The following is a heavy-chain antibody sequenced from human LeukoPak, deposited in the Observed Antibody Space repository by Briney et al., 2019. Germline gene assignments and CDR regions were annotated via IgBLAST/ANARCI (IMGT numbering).Heavy chain of an antibody. V-gene: IGHV4-39*07. CDR1: GDSFTSVTDY. CDR3: ARERVYCSSTSCSSLFDY. D-gene: IGHD2-2*01. CDR2: GDYSGGT. J-gene: IGHJ4*02. Sequence: SETLSLTCTVSGDSFTSVTDYWAWIRQPPGKGLEWIASGDYSGGTYYNPSLESRVAISADMSKNQISLKLSSVTAADTAVYYCARERVYCSSTSCSSLFDYWGQGTLVTVSS.